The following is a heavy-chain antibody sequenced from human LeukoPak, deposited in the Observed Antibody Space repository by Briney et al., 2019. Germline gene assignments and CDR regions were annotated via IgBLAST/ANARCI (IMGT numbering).Heavy chain of an antibody. J-gene: IGHJ4*02. CDR2: ISGSGGST. CDR1: GFTFSSYA. CDR3: AKGREGRTATLGY. D-gene: IGHD2-15*01. Sequence: PSGGSLRLSCAASGFTFSSYAMSWVRQAPGKGLEWVSAISGSGGSTYYADSVKGRFTISRDNSKNTLYLQMNSLRAEDTAVYYCAKGREGRTATLGYWGQGTLVTVSS. V-gene: IGHV3-23*01.